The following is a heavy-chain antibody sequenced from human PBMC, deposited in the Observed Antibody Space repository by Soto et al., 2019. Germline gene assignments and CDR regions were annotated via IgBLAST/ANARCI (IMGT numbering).Heavy chain of an antibody. D-gene: IGHD2-21*01. V-gene: IGHV4-39*01. CDR1: GGSISSSSYY. CDR2: IYYSGST. CDR3: ARLLIDHLAYCGGDCYFDY. J-gene: IGHJ4*02. Sequence: QLQLQESGPGLVKPSETLSLTCTVSGGSISSSSYYWGWIRQPPGKGLEWIGSIYYSGSTYYNPSLKSRVPISVDTSKNQFSLKLSSVTAADTAVYYCARLLIDHLAYCGGDCYFDYWGQGTLVTVSS.